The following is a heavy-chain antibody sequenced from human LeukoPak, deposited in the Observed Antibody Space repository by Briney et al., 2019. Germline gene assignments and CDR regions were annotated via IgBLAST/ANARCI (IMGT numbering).Heavy chain of an antibody. V-gene: IGHV3-53*01. CDR2: IYSDRRT. CDR3: LRSGGGRASN. CDR1: GFTVSNKY. J-gene: IGHJ4*02. Sequence: GGSLRLCCAASGFTVSNKYMTWVPQAPGKGVEWVSLIYSDRRTYYADSVKGRCTISRDNSKNALYLQMSSLRAEDTAVYYCLRSGGGRASNWGQGTLVTVS. D-gene: IGHD2-15*01.